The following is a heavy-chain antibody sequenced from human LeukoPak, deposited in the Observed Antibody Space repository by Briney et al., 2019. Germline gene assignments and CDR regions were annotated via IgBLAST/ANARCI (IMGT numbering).Heavy chain of an antibody. CDR2: INHSGST. V-gene: IGHV4-34*01. CDR3: ARSSMPAIPVAGAYYFHY. J-gene: IGHJ4*02. D-gene: IGHD6-19*01. Sequence: SETLSLTCAVYGGSFSGYYWSWIRQPPGKGLEWIGEINHSGSTNYNPSLKSRVTISVDTSNNQFSLKLRSVTPADTDVYYCARSSMPAIPVAGAYYFHYWGQGTLVPVSS. CDR1: GGSFSGYY.